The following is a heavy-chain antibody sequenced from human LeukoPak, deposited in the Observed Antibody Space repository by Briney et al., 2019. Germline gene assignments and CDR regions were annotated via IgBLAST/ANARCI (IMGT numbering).Heavy chain of an antibody. CDR3: ARVPGRLSPCSSTSCHLYYYYYYGMDV. CDR1: GFTFGDYL. Sequence: GSLLLSCTASGFTFGDYLMSWLRQAPGKGLEWIGFISGGTTEYAASVKGRFTISRDDSTSIAYLQMNSLRAEDTAVYYCARVPGRLSPCSSTSCHLYYYYYYGMDVWGQGTTVTVSS. D-gene: IGHD2-2*01. V-gene: IGHV3-49*03. CDR2: ISGGTT. J-gene: IGHJ6*02.